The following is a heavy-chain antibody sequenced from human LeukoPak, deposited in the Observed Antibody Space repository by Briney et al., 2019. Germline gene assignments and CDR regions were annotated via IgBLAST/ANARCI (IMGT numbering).Heavy chain of an antibody. CDR3: ARGQDSSGLITWGTVGSLYLDY. V-gene: IGHV4-31*03. CDR1: GGSISSGGYY. J-gene: IGHJ4*02. Sequence: SQTLSLTCTVSGGSISSGGYYWSWIRQHPGKGLEWIGYIYYSGSTYYNPSLKSRVTISVDTSKNQFSLKLSSVTAADTAVYYCARGQDSSGLITWGTVGSLYLDYWGQGTLVTVSS. CDR2: IYYSGST. D-gene: IGHD3-22*01.